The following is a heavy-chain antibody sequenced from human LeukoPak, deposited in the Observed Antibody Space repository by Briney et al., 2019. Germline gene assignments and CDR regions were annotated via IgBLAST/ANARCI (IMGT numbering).Heavy chain of an antibody. CDR2: IYYSGST. J-gene: IGHJ5*02. Sequence: SETLSLTCTVSGGSISSYYWSWIRQPPGKGLEWIGYIYYSGSTNYNPSLKSRVTISVDTSKNQFSLKLSSVTAADTAVYYCARLVVGATSENNWFDPWGQGTLVTDSS. V-gene: IGHV4-59*08. CDR1: GGSISSYY. CDR3: ARLVVGATSENNWFDP. D-gene: IGHD1-26*01.